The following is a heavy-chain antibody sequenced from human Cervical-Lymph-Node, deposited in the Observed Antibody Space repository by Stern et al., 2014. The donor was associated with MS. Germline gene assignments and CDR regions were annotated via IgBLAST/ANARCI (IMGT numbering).Heavy chain of an antibody. CDR2: ISADSGST. V-gene: IGHV1-18*01. CDR3: ARDKMHAFDS. Sequence: DQLVESGTEVKKPGASLIVSCKASGYTFTNYGLSWVRQAPGQGLEWLGWISADSGSTKYTPNLRDRLTLTRDTSTGTAYMDLRTLRAEDTAVYYCARDKMHAFDSWGQGTPVSVSS. J-gene: IGHJ4*02. D-gene: IGHD5-24*01. CDR1: GYTFTNYG.